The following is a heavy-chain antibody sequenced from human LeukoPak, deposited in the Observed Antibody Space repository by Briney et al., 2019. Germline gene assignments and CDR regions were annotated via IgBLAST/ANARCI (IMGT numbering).Heavy chain of an antibody. J-gene: IGHJ4*02. D-gene: IGHD1-26*01. CDR2: INPSNGIT. CDR1: GYTFTSYY. Sequence: ASVKVSCKASGYTFTSYYMHWVRQAPGQSLEWMGWINPSNGITKYTHKYQGRVTMTRDTSISTAYMELSSLRSDDTAVYYCARNDLGAETHSIDYWGQGTLVTVPS. CDR3: ARNDLGAETHSIDY. V-gene: IGHV1-2*02.